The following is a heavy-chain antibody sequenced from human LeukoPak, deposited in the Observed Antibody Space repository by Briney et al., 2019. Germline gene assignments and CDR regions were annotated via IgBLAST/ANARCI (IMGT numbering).Heavy chain of an antibody. V-gene: IGHV1-24*01. CDR3: ARASRITIFGVFNH. CDR1: GYTLTELS. J-gene: IGHJ4*02. D-gene: IGHD3-3*01. CDR2: FVPEDGET. Sequence: ASVKVSCKVSGYTLTELSMHWVRQAPGKGLEWMGGFVPEDGETIYAQKFQGRVTMTRNTSISTAYMELSRLRSDDTAVYYCARASRITIFGVFNHWGQGTLVTVSS.